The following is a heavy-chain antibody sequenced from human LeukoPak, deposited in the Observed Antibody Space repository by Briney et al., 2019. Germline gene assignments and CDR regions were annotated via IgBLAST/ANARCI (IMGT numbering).Heavy chain of an antibody. J-gene: IGHJ4*02. CDR2: MNPNSGNT. CDR3: ARSRQNYDFWSGYFTIFDY. V-gene: IGHV1-8*01. Sequence: GASVKVSCKASGYTFTSYDINWVRQATGQGLEWMGWMNPNSGNTGYAQKFQGRVTMTTDTSTSTAYMELRSLRSDDTAVYYCARSRQNYDFWSGYFTIFDYWGQGTLVTVSS. D-gene: IGHD3-3*01. CDR1: GYTFTSYD.